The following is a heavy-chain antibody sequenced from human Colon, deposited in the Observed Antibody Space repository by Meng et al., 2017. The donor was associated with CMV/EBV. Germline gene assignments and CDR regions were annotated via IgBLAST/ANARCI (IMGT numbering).Heavy chain of an antibody. CDR1: GFNFPYHW. CDR3: ARRGITGGDY. V-gene: IGHV3-74*01. CDR2: ISGDSSTK. J-gene: IGHJ4*02. Sequence: GESLKISCAASGFNFPYHWMHWVRQVSGKGLMWVSHISGDSSTKNYADSVRGRFTVSRDNAKNTLYLQMNSLRAEDTAVYYCARRGITGGDYWGQGTLVTVSS. D-gene: IGHD3-16*01.